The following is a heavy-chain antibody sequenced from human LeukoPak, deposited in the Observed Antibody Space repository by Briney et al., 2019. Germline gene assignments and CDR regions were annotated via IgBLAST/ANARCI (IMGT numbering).Heavy chain of an antibody. V-gene: IGHV1-69*05. D-gene: IGHD2-2*02. CDR1: GGTFSSYA. J-gene: IGHJ3*02. CDR2: IIPIFGTS. Sequence: SVKVSCKASGGTFSSYAISWVRQAPGQGLEWMGGIIPIFGTSNYAQKFQGRVTINTGESTSTAYMELSSLRSQDRAVYYYARVRVVVPAAIPYDAFDIWGQGTVVTVSS. CDR3: ARVRVVVPAAIPYDAFDI.